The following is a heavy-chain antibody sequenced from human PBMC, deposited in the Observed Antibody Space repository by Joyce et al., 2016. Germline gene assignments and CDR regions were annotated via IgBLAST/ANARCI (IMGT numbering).Heavy chain of an antibody. V-gene: IGHV3-21*02. CDR1: GFTFRTSS. Sequence: EVQLVESGGGLVEPGGSLRISCAASGFTFRTSSMSWFRQAPGKGLEWVSAISGDSTYIFSADSVKGRFTVSRDNAKNSLYLQMNTLRAEDTAVFFCARGGLVYDYSMDVWGQGTTVTVSS. CDR3: ARGGLVYDYSMDV. D-gene: IGHD2-8*02. J-gene: IGHJ6*02. CDR2: ISGDSTYI.